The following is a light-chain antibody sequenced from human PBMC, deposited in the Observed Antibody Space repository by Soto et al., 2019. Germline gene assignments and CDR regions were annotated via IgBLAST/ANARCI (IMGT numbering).Light chain of an antibody. CDR1: QSVSSSY. V-gene: IGKV3-20*01. Sequence: EIVLTQSPGTLSLSPGERATLSCRASQSVSSSYLAWYQQKPGQAPRLLIYGASSRATGIPDRFSGSGSGTGFTLSISRLEPEDCAVYYCQQYGSSALYTVGQGTKLEIK. CDR2: GAS. J-gene: IGKJ2*01. CDR3: QQYGSSALYT.